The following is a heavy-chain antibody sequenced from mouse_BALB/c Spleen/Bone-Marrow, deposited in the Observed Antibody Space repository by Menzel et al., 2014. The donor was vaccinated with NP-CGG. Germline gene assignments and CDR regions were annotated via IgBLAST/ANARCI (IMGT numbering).Heavy chain of an antibody. D-gene: IGHD4-1*01. CDR1: GFTFSDYY. J-gene: IGHJ4*01. CDR2: ISDDGGNT. Sequence: EVQGVESGGGLVKPGGSLKLSCAASGFTFSDYYMFWVRQTPEKRLEWVANISDDGGNTYYRDSVKGRFTISRDNAKDKLNLQMSSLKSEDTATYHCARETGSRAMDYWGQGTSVTVSS. CDR3: ARETGSRAMDY. V-gene: IGHV5-4*02.